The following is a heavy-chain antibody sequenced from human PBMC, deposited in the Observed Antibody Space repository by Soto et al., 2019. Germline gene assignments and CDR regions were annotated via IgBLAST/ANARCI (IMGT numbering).Heavy chain of an antibody. V-gene: IGHV4-31*03. J-gene: IGHJ5*02. CDR1: GGSISSGGYY. Sequence: QVQLQESGPGLVKPSQTLSLTCTVSGGSISSGGYYWSWIRQHPGKGLEWIGYIYYSGSTYYNPPLKSRVTISVDTSKNQFSLKLSSVTAADTAVYYCARDRLGSSWYPQDNWFDPWGQGTLVTVSS. CDR3: ARDRLGSSWYPQDNWFDP. D-gene: IGHD6-13*01. CDR2: IYYSGST.